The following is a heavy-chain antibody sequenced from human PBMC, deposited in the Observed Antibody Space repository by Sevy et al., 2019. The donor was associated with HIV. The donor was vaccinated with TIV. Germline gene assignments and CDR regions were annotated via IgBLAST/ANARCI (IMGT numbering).Heavy chain of an antibody. V-gene: IGHV3-23*01. J-gene: IGHJ4*02. CDR1: AFRFSSYG. D-gene: IGHD2-8*02. Sequence: GGSLRLSCSASAFRFSSYGMTWVRQTPGKGLEWVSSISGTGASTDYADSVKGRFTISRDNSRNTLFLQMNTLRAEDTAVYYCAKDGGVNWDQYYFDSWGQGTLVTVSS. CDR3: AKDGGVNWDQYYFDS. CDR2: ISGTGAST.